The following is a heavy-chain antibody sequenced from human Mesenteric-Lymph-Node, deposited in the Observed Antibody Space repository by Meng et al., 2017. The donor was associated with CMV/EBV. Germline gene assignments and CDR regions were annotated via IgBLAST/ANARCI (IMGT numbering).Heavy chain of an antibody. CDR2: ISKDGREV. J-gene: IGHJ6*02. CDR1: GFSLGDHY. CDR3: GRGHCGLDV. Sequence: GGSLRLSCAASGFSLGDHYMTWIRQSSGKGPQWVAYISKDGREVSYADSVKGRFTISRDNVKNSIYLQMNSLRAGDTAVYFCGRGHCGLDVWGQGTTVTVSS. V-gene: IGHV3-11*01.